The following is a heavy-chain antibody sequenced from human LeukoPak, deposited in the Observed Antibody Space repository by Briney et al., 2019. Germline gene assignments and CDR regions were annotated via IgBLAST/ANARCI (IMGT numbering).Heavy chain of an antibody. CDR2: IYYSGTT. J-gene: IGHJ4*02. CDR3: AGSSGYYYFDY. Sequence: SETLSLTCTVSGGSISYYYWSWIRQSPGKGLEWIGYIYYSGTTNYNPSLKSRVTISVDTSKNQFSLQLRSVTAADTAVYYCAGSSGYYYFDYWGQGTLVNVSS. D-gene: IGHD3-22*01. CDR1: GGSISYYY. V-gene: IGHV4-59*01.